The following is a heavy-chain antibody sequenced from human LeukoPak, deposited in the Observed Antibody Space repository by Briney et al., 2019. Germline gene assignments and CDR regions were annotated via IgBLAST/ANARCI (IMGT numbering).Heavy chain of an antibody. CDR1: GFTFSSYA. V-gene: IGHV3-23*01. D-gene: IGHD3-16*01. J-gene: IGHJ4*02. CDR3: AKEFYDYVWGSYHDY. CDR2: ISGSGGST. Sequence: TGGSLRLSCAASGFTFSSYAMSWVRQAPGKGLEWVSAISGSGGSTYYADSVKGRFTISRDNSKNTLYLQMNSLRAEDTAVYYCAKEFYDYVWGSYHDYWGQGTLVTVSS.